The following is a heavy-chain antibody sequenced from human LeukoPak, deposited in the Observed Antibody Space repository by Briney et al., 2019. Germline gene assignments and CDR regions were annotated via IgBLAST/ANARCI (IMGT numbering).Heavy chain of an antibody. CDR1: GGSISSSSYY. D-gene: IGHD2-21*01. J-gene: IGHJ4*02. CDR2: IYYSGST. CDR3: AKKLFQGWGFYFDY. Sequence: PSETLPLTCTVSGGSISSSSYYWGWIRQPPGKGLEWIGSIYYSGSTYYNPSLKSRVTISVDTSKNQFSLKLSSVTAADTAVYYCAKKLFQGWGFYFDYWGQGTLVTVSS. V-gene: IGHV4-39*07.